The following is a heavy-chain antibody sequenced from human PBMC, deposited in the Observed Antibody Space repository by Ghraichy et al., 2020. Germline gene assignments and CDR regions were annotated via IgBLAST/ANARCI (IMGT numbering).Heavy chain of an antibody. D-gene: IGHD5-24*01. CDR2: INHSGST. Sequence: SQTLSLTCAVYGGSFSGYYWSWIRQPPGKGLEWIGEINHSGSTNYNPSLKSRVTISVDTSKNQFSLKLSSVTAADTAVYYCARSKVRRRLQLNWYFDLWGRGTLVTVSS. CDR1: GGSFSGYY. J-gene: IGHJ2*01. V-gene: IGHV4-34*01. CDR3: ARSKVRRRLQLNWYFDL.